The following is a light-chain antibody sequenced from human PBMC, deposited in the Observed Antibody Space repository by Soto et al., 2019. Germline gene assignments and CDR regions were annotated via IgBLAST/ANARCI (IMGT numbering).Light chain of an antibody. Sequence: DIQMTQSPSTLSASVGDRVTITCRASQSISSWLAWYQQKPGKAPKLLIYKASSLESGVPSRFSGSGSGTEFSLTISSLQPDDFATHYWHQDNSYSPYTFGQGTKLEIK. J-gene: IGKJ2*01. CDR3: HQDNSYSPYT. CDR1: QSISSW. V-gene: IGKV1-5*03. CDR2: KAS.